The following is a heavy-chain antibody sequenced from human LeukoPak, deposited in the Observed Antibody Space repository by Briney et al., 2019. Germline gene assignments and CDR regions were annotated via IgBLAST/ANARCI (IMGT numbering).Heavy chain of an antibody. CDR2: ISSGSSTI. CDR1: GFTFSIYS. D-gene: IGHD3-9*01. Sequence: GGSLRLSCAASGFTFSIYSMNCVRQARGKGLEDISYISSGSSTIHYADSVKGRFTISRDNAENSLYLQMNSLRDEDTAVYYCARGVRASTGNYWFDPWGQGTLVTVSS. J-gene: IGHJ5*02. V-gene: IGHV3-48*02. CDR3: ARGVRASTGNYWFDP.